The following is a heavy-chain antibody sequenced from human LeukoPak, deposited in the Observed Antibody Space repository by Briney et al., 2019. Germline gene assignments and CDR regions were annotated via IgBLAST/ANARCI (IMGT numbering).Heavy chain of an antibody. CDR3: ARDLSSAIVGYYYYMDV. J-gene: IGHJ6*03. Sequence: SVKVSCKASGGTFGSYAISWVRQAPGQGLEWVGRIIPIFGTANYAQKFQGRVTITTDESTSTAYMELSSLRSEDTAVYYCARDLSSAIVGYYYYMDVWGEGTTVTVSS. V-gene: IGHV1-69*05. CDR2: IIPIFGTA. D-gene: IGHD2-21*01. CDR1: GGTFGSYA.